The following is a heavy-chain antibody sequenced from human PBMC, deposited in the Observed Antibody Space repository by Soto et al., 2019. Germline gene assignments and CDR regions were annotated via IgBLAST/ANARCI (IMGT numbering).Heavy chain of an antibody. CDR1: GYTFTSYY. CDR3: ARTLKNQNYDFWSGSLEYDY. Sequence: ASVKVSCKASGYTFTSYYMHWVRQAPGQGLEWMGIINPSGGSTSYAQKFQGRVTMTRDTSTSTVYMELSSLRSEDTAVYYCARTLKNQNYDFWSGSLEYDYWGQGTLVTVSS. CDR2: INPSGGST. J-gene: IGHJ4*02. V-gene: IGHV1-46*01. D-gene: IGHD3-3*01.